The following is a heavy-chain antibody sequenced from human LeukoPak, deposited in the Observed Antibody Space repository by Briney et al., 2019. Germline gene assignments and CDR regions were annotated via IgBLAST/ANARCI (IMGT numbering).Heavy chain of an antibody. D-gene: IGHD4-17*01. J-gene: IGHJ4*02. Sequence: SVKVSCKASGGTFSSYAISWMRQAPGLGLEWMGGIIPIFGTANYAQKFQGRVTITADESTSTAYMELSSLRSEDTAVYYCARARSPPDHFDYWGQGTLVTVSS. CDR3: ARARSPPDHFDY. V-gene: IGHV1-69*13. CDR1: GGTFSSYA. CDR2: IIPIFGTA.